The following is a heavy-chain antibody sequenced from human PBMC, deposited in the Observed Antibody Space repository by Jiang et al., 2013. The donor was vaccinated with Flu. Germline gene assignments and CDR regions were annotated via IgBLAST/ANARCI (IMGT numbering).Heavy chain of an antibody. CDR1: GDSLSEKSGA. D-gene: IGHD4/OR15-4a*01. Sequence: QTLSLTCTVSGDSLSEKSGAWNWVRQSPSRGLQWLGRTCYRSQWYNDYAPSVRSRITISPDTSKNQISLQLTSVTPEDTAVYYCARGGSRAGAYYYYYNAMDVWGQGTTVTVSS. J-gene: IGHJ6*02. CDR3: ARGGSRAGAYYYYYNAMDV. V-gene: IGHV6-1*01. CDR2: TCYRSQWYN.